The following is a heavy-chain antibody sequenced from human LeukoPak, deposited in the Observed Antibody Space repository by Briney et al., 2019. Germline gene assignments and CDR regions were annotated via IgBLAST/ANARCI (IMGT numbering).Heavy chain of an antibody. V-gene: IGHV1-18*01. J-gene: IGHJ4*02. CDR3: ARTRFVNYYDSSGYYDY. CDR1: GYTFTSYG. CDR2: ISAYNGYT. Sequence: ASVKVSCKASGYTFTSYGISWVRQAPGQGLEWMGWISAYNGYTNYAQKLQGRVTMTTDTSTSTAYMELRSLRSDDTAVYYCARTRFVNYYDSSGYYDYWGQGTLVTVSS. D-gene: IGHD3-22*01.